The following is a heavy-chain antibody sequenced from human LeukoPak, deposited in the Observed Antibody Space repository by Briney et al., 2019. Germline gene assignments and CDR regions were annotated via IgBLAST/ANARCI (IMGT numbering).Heavy chain of an antibody. D-gene: IGHD2-2*01. CDR2: INPKSGGR. CDR3: ATGERLVPAAMWFDY. V-gene: IGHV1-2*02. CDR1: GYTFTDYY. Sequence: AASVKVSCKASGYTFTDYYVHWVRQAPGQGLEWMGWINPKSGGRSYAQRFQGRVTMTRDTSISTAYMELSRLRSDDTAVYYCATGERLVPAAMWFDYWGQGTLVTVSS. J-gene: IGHJ4*02.